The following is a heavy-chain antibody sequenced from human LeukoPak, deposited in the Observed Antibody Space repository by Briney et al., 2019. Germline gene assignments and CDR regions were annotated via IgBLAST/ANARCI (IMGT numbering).Heavy chain of an antibody. CDR2: SNHSGST. D-gene: IGHD6-13*01. CDR1: DGSFGPYY. V-gene: IGHV4-34*01. CDR3: ARAWVGAAAGTFGY. J-gene: IGHJ4*02. Sequence: SETLSLTCAVSDGSFGPYYWSWIRQPPGKGLEYIGESNHSGSTNYNPSLKGRVTISVDKSKNQFSLKLSSVTAADTAVYYCARAWVGAAAGTFGYWGQGTLVTVSS.